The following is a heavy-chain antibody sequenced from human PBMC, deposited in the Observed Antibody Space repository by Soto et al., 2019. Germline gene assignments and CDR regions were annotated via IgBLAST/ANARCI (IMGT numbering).Heavy chain of an antibody. CDR3: ARLDYDILTGGGPIDY. CDR2: IYYSGST. J-gene: IGHJ4*02. CDR1: GGSISSSSYY. V-gene: IGHV4-39*01. Sequence: SETLSLTCTVSGGSISSSSYYWGWIRQPPGKGLEWIGSIYYSGSTYYNPSLKSRVTISVDTSKNQFSLKLSSVTAADTAVYYCARLDYDILTGGGPIDYWGQGTLVTVSS. D-gene: IGHD3-9*01.